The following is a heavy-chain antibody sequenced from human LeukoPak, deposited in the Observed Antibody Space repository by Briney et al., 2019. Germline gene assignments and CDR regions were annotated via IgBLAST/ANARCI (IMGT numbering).Heavy chain of an antibody. J-gene: IGHJ4*02. V-gene: IGHV3-7*03. CDR3: ARESGYDYFDY. CDR2: IKQDGSEK. CDR1: GFTFSSYW. D-gene: IGHD5-12*01. Sequence: PGGSLRLSCAASGFTFSSYWMSWVRQAPGKGLEWVANIKQDGSEKYYVDSVKGRFTISRDNAKNSLYLQMNSLRAEDAAVYYCARESGYDYFDYWGQGTLVTVSS.